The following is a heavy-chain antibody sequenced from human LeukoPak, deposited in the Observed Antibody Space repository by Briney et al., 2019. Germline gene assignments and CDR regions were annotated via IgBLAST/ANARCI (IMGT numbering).Heavy chain of an antibody. V-gene: IGHV3-48*03. Sequence: GGSLRLSCAASGFTFSSFEMSWVRQAPGKGLEWISYISSSGSTIYYADSVKGRFTISRDNAKNSLYLRMNSLRAEDTAVYYCAREGQYSLLFDYWGQGTLVTVSS. CDR3: AREGQYSLLFDY. CDR1: GFTFSSFE. CDR2: ISSSGSTI. D-gene: IGHD5-18*01. J-gene: IGHJ4*02.